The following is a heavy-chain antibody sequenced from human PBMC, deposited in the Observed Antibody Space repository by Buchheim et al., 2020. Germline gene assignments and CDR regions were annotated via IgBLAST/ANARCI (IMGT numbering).Heavy chain of an antibody. D-gene: IGHD2-2*01. CDR3: ARGYCSSTSCYPGTTYYYGMDV. V-gene: IGHV1-2*04. CDR1: GYTFTGYY. J-gene: IGHJ6*02. Sequence: QVQLVQSGAEVKKPGASVKVSCKASGYTFTGYYMRWVRQAPGQGLEWMGWINPNSGGTNYAQKFQGWVTMTRDTSISTAYMELSRLRSDDTAVYYCARGYCSSTSCYPGTTYYYGMDVWGQGTT. CDR2: INPNSGGT.